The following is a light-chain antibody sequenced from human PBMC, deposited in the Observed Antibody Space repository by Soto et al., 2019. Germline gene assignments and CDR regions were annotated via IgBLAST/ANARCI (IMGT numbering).Light chain of an antibody. V-gene: IGKV1-9*01. CDR3: QQLNSYSWT. CDR2: VAS. Sequence: IQFTQSPSSLSSSVLERFTITCRASQGISSYLGWYQQKPGKAPNLLIYVASTLQSGVPSRFSGSGSGTEFTLTISSLQPEDFATYYCQQLNSYSWTFGQGTKVDIK. J-gene: IGKJ1*01. CDR1: QGISSY.